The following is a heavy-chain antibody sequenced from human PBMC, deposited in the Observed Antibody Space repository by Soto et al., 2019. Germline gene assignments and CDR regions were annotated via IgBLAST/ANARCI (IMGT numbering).Heavy chain of an antibody. CDR2: ISYDGSNK. CDR3: ASGSSGSYYWDY. D-gene: IGHD1-26*01. CDR1: GFTFSSYA. Sequence: QVQLAESGGGVVQPGRSLRLSCAASGFTFSSYAMHWVRQAPGKGLEWVAVISYDGSNKYYADSVKGRFTISRDNSKNTLYLQMNSLRAEDTAVYYCASGSSGSYYWDYWGQGTLVTVSS. J-gene: IGHJ4*02. V-gene: IGHV3-30-3*01.